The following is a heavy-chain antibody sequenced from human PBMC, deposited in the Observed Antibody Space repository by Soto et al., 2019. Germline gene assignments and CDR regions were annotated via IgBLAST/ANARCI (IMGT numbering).Heavy chain of an antibody. J-gene: IGHJ4*02. CDR3: ARGRPYYDSSGYAKAGFDY. CDR2: INHSGST. CDR1: GGSFSGYY. V-gene: IGHV4-34*01. Sequence: QVQLQQWGAGLLKPSETLSLTCAVYGGSFSGYYWSWIRQPPGKGLEWIGEINHSGSTNYNPSLKSRVTISVDTSKNQFSLKLSSVTAAATAVYYCARGRPYYDSSGYAKAGFDYWGQGTLVTVSS. D-gene: IGHD3-22*01.